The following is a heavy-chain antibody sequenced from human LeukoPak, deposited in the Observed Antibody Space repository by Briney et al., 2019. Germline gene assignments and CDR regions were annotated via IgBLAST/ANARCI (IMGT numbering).Heavy chain of an antibody. Sequence: GGSLRLSRAASGFNFSTYWMTWVRQVLGKGLEWVANIKEDGSEIYYVDAVKGRFSISRDNAKTSLYLQMNNLSVADTAVYYCVTDQTGRHPYFFDYWGQGTLVTVSS. V-gene: IGHV3-7*01. CDR2: IKEDGSEI. CDR3: VTDQTGRHPYFFDY. D-gene: IGHD3-10*01. J-gene: IGHJ4*02. CDR1: GFNFSTYW.